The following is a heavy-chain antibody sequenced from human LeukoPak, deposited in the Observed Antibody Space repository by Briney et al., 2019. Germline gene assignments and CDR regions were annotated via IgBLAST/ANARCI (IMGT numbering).Heavy chain of an antibody. J-gene: IGHJ4*02. Sequence: PSETLSLTCSVSGGSIRDYYWSWIRQPPGKGLEWIGYIFYSGSSIHNPSLETRVTISVDMSKSQFSLDLSSVTAADTAVYYCAGHFRELLEDWGQGTLVTVSS. CDR2: IFYSGSS. V-gene: IGHV4-59*08. CDR1: GGSIRDYY. CDR3: AGHFRELLED. D-gene: IGHD1-26*01.